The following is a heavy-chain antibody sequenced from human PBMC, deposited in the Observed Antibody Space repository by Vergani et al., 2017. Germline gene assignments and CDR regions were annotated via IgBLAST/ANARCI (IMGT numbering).Heavy chain of an antibody. CDR2: VHTDGTA. V-gene: IGHV4-38-2*02. CDR1: GYSISGGYF. Sequence: QVQLQESGPGLVKPSETLSLTCAVSGYSISGGYFWSWIRQPAGKGLEWLGRVHTDGTAYYNPSLRTRVRLSADLSQSQFSLKMTSLTAADTAVYFCARDQWDDDGPRGWFAPWGQGILVTVSS. D-gene: IGHD5-24*01. CDR3: ARDQWDDDGPRGWFAP. J-gene: IGHJ5*02.